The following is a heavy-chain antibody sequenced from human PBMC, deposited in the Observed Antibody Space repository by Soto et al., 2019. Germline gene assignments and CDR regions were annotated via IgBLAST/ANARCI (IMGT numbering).Heavy chain of an antibody. CDR1: GFTLSRYA. V-gene: IGHV3-23*01. D-gene: IGHD3-3*01. Sequence: GGSLRLACAASGFTLSRYAVSWVRQAPGKGLEWVSAISGSGGSTYYADSVKGRFTISRDNSKNTLYLQMNSLSAEDTAVYYCAKDYEAGLDYWGQGTLVTVS. CDR2: ISGSGGST. CDR3: AKDYEAGLDY. J-gene: IGHJ4*02.